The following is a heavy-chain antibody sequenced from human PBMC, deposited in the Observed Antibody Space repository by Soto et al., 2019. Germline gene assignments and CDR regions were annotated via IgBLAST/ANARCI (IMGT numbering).Heavy chain of an antibody. D-gene: IGHD3-22*01. CDR3: ARQYPLDSSGYYF. Sequence: GESLKISCKGSGYGFPSYWIAWVRQMPCQCLEWMGSIYPGDSDIRCSPSFQGQVTISADKSITTAYLQWSSLKASDSAIYYCARQYPLDSSGYYFWGQGTPVTSPQ. CDR1: GYGFPSYW. CDR2: IYPGDSDI. V-gene: IGHV5-51*01. J-gene: IGHJ4*02.